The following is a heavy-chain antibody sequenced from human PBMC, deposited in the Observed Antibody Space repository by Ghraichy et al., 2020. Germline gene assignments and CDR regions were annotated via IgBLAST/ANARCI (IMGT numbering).Heavy chain of an antibody. D-gene: IGHD3-16*01. Sequence: GGSLRLSCAASGFTFSNYAMNWVRQAPGKGLEWVSVISGGRGTTYYADSVKGRFAISRDNSRNTLYLQMNSLRADDTAVYYCAKDWGRGGTGGFDFWGQGTLVTVSS. J-gene: IGHJ4*02. CDR1: GFTFSNYA. CDR2: ISGGRGTT. CDR3: AKDWGRGGTGGFDF. V-gene: IGHV3-23*01.